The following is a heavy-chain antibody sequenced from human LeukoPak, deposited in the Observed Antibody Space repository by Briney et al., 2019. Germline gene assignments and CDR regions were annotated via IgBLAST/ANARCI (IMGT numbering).Heavy chain of an antibody. J-gene: IGHJ4*02. CDR2: ISSHGSTI. CDR3: ARVNMIRGVIDY. V-gene: IGHV3-11*04. D-gene: IGHD3-10*01. CDR1: GFTFTDSY. Sequence: GESLKISCAASGFTFTDSYMTWVRQAPGKGLEWISYISSHGSTIYYADSVKGRFTISRDSANNSLYLQMNSLTAADTALYFCARVNMIRGVIDYWGQGTLVTVSS.